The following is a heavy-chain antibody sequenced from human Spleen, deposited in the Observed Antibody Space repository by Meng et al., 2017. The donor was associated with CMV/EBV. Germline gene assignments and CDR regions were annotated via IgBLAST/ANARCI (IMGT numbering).Heavy chain of an antibody. CDR3: ARDISRGWYYFDY. D-gene: IGHD6-19*01. CDR2: IYYSGST. Sequence: SETLSLTCTVSGGSISTYYWSWIRQPPGKGLEWIGYIYYSGSTNYNPSLKSRVTISVDTSKNQFSLKLSSVTAADTAVYYCARDISRGWYYFDYWGQGTLVTVSS. J-gene: IGHJ4*02. V-gene: IGHV4-59*12. CDR1: GGSISTYY.